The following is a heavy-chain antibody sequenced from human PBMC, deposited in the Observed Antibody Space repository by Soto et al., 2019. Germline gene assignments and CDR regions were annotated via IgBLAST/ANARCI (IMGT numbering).Heavy chain of an antibody. CDR2: ISAYNGNT. Sequence: EASVKVSCKASGYTFTSYGISWVRQAPGQGLEWMGWISAYNGNTNYAQKLQGRVTMTTDTSTSTAYMELRSLRSDDTAVYYCARDSPIAAAGYRGAFDIWGQGTMVTVSS. CDR1: GYTFTSYG. J-gene: IGHJ3*02. V-gene: IGHV1-18*01. D-gene: IGHD6-13*01. CDR3: ARDSPIAAAGYRGAFDI.